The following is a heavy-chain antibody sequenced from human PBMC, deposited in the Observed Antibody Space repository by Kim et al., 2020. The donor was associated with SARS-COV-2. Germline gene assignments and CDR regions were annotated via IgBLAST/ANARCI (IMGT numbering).Heavy chain of an antibody. CDR1: GFTFGDYA. J-gene: IGHJ4*02. CDR2: IRDKAHGGTP. V-gene: IGHV3-49*04. Sequence: GGSLRLSCRSSGFTFGDYAINWVRQAPGKGLEWVGFIRDKAHGGTPDYAASLRGRFAISRDDSKSIAYLQMNSLKTEDTAVYYCTNERYWGQGTLVTVS. CDR3: TNERY.